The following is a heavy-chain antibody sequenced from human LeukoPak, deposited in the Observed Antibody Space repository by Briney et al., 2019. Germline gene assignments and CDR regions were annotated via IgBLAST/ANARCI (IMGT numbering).Heavy chain of an antibody. Sequence: SETLSLTCTVSGGSISSHYWSWIRQPPGKGLEWIGYIYYSGSTNYNPSLKSRVTISVDTSKNQFSLKLSSVTAADTAVYYCARVPGFLVRGVTTYYYYYMDVWGKGTTVTVSS. D-gene: IGHD3-10*01. J-gene: IGHJ6*03. CDR3: ARVPGFLVRGVTTYYYYYMDV. CDR1: GGSISSHY. V-gene: IGHV4-59*11. CDR2: IYYSGST.